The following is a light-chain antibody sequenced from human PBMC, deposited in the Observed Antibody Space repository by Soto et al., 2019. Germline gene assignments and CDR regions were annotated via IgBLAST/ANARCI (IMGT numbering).Light chain of an antibody. J-gene: IGLJ7*01. CDR1: SSDVGSYNL. V-gene: IGLV2-23*01. Sequence: QSALTQPASVSGSPGQSITISCTGTSSDVGSYNLVSWYQQYPGKAPKLMLYEGSKRPSGVSNRFSGSKSGNTASLTISGLQAEGEADYYCCSYAGSSTHAVFGGGTQLTVL. CDR3: CSYAGSSTHAV. CDR2: EGS.